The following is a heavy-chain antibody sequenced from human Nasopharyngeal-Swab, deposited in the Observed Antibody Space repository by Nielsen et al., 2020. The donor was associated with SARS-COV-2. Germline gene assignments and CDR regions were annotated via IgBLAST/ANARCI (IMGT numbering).Heavy chain of an antibody. D-gene: IGHD5-18*01. CDR2: INPDGAIT. J-gene: IGHJ4*02. CDR1: GFAFGTYW. V-gene: IGHV3-74*01. Sequence: GGSLRLSCTASGFAFGTYWMHWVRQVPGKGLAWVSRINPDGAITSYADSVKGRFTISRDNSRNTLYLQMNSLRAEDTAVYYCARAETGYSYGYPFDYWGQGTLVTVSS. CDR3: ARAETGYSYGYPFDY.